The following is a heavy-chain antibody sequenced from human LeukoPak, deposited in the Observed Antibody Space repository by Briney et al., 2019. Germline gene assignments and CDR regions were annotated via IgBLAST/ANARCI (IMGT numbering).Heavy chain of an antibody. Sequence: PSETLSLTCSVSGGSISSSSSYWGWIRQPPGKGLEWIGSIYYSGSSFDNPALKSRVTMSVDTSKNQFSLRLSSVTAADTAVYYCARETEKQWQYWGQGTTVSVSS. CDR3: ARETEKQWQY. CDR1: GGSISSSSSY. D-gene: IGHD6-19*01. CDR2: IYYSGSS. J-gene: IGHJ3*01. V-gene: IGHV4-39*07.